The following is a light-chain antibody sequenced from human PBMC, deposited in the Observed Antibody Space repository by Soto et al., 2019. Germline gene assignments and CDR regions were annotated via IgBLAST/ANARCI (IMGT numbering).Light chain of an antibody. CDR1: SSDVGGYNY. V-gene: IGLV2-8*01. J-gene: IGLJ3*02. CDR2: EVS. Sequence: QSALTQPPSASGSPGQSVTISCTGTSSDVGGYNYVSWYQQYPGKAPKLMIYEVSKRPSGVPDRFSGSKSGKTASLTVSGLQPEDAADYYCTSYAGSNIWVFGGGTKLTVL. CDR3: TSYAGSNIWV.